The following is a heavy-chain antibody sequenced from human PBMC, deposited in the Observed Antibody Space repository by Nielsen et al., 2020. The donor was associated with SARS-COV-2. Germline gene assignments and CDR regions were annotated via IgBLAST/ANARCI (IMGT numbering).Heavy chain of an antibody. CDR2: IKEDGSQR. V-gene: IGHV3-7*01. D-gene: IGHD2-2*01. Sequence: GESLKISCAASGFTFSNFWMSWVRQAPGKGLEWVANIKEDGSQRNYVDYVKGRFTISRDNSKNTLYLQMNSLRAEDTAVYFCTRGRDCSATSCYGVSDRWGQGTLVTVSS. J-gene: IGHJ5*02. CDR1: GFTFSNFW. CDR3: TRGRDCSATSCYGVSDR.